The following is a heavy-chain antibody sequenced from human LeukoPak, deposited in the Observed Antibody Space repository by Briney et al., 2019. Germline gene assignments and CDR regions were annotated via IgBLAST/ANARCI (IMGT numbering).Heavy chain of an antibody. CDR1: GFTVSSNY. Sequence: GGSLRLSCAASGFTVSSNYMSWVRQAPGKGLEWVSVIYSGGSTYYADSVKGRFTISRGNSKNTLYLQMNSLRAEDTAVYYCAKARYYYDSSGYFIGGRHRDGWFDPWGQGTLVTVSS. CDR3: AKARYYYDSSGYFIGGRHRDGWFDP. CDR2: IYSGGST. V-gene: IGHV3-53*01. D-gene: IGHD3-22*01. J-gene: IGHJ5*02.